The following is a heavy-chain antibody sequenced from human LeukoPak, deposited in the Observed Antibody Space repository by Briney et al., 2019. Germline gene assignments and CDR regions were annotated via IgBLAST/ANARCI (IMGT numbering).Heavy chain of an antibody. V-gene: IGHV3-30-3*01. J-gene: IGHJ4*02. Sequence: GGSLRLSCAASGFTFSSYAMHWVRQAPGKGLEWLAVISYDGSNKYYADSVKGRFTISRDNSKNTLYLQMNSLRAEDTAVYYCARAFDYYDSSGYLVYWGQGTLVTVSS. CDR3: ARAFDYYDSSGYLVY. CDR1: GFTFSSYA. CDR2: ISYDGSNK. D-gene: IGHD3-22*01.